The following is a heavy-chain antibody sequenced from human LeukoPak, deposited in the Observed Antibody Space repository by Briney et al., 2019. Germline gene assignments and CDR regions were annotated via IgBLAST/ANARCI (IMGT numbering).Heavy chain of an antibody. J-gene: IGHJ4*02. CDR1: GGTFSSYA. CDR2: IIPIFGTA. D-gene: IGHD3-3*01. Sequence: GASVKVSCKASGGTFSSYAISWVRQAPGQGLEWMGGIIPIFGTANYAQKFQGRVTITADESTSTAYMELSSLRSEDTAVYYCARSYYYDFWSGYYTKSGFDYWGQGTLVTVSS. CDR3: ARSYYYDFWSGYYTKSGFDY. V-gene: IGHV1-69*13.